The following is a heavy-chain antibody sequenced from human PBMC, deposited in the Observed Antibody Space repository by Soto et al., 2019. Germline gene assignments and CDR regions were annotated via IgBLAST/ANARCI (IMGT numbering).Heavy chain of an antibody. J-gene: IGHJ5*02. Sequence: PSETLSLTCTASGGSVSSGSYHWSWIRQPPGKGLEWIGYIYYGGSTNYNPSLKSRVTISLDTSKNQFSLKLSSVTAADTAVYYCARDFEPSPGFDPWGQGTLVTVSS. CDR3: ARDFEPSPGFDP. CDR2: IYYGGST. D-gene: IGHD3-9*01. V-gene: IGHV4-61*01. CDR1: GGSVSSGSYH.